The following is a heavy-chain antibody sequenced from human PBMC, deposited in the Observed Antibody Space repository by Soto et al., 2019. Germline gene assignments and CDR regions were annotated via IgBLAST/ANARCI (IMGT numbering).Heavy chain of an antibody. CDR2: IYYDGSNE. V-gene: IGHV3-33*01. D-gene: IGHD6-13*01. Sequence: QVQLVESGGVVVQPGRSLRLSCAASGFAFSSHGMHWVRQAPGKGLEWVAVIYYDGSNEYYADSVKGRFTISRDNSKNTLYLQMNSLRAEDTAVYYCARDYSSTSYGFDSWVQGTLVTVSS. CDR1: GFAFSSHG. J-gene: IGHJ4*02. CDR3: ARDYSSTSYGFDS.